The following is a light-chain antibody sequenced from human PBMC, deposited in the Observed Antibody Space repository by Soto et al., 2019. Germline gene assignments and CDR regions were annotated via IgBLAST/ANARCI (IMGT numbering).Light chain of an antibody. Sequence: QSVLTQPPSASGTPGQRVIISCSGSNSNIGANTVNWYHHLPGAAPKLLIYGDDQRPAGVPDRISASKSGTSASLAITGLHPEDEADFYCAVWDNSLNGWVFGGGTKLTVL. V-gene: IGLV1-44*01. CDR3: AVWDNSLNGWV. CDR1: NSNIGANT. CDR2: GDD. J-gene: IGLJ3*02.